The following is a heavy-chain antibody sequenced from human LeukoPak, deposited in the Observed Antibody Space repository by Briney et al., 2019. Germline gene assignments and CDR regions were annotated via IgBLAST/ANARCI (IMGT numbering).Heavy chain of an antibody. Sequence: QSGGSLRLSCAASGFTFSSYWMSWVRQAPGKGLEWVANIKQDGSEKYYVDSVKGRFTISRDNAKNSLYLQMNSLRAEDTAVYYCAKDGCPTCYHWDAFDIWGQGTMVTVSS. J-gene: IGHJ3*02. V-gene: IGHV3-7*01. CDR3: AKDGCPTCYHWDAFDI. CDR2: IKQDGSEK. D-gene: IGHD2-2*01. CDR1: GFTFSSYW.